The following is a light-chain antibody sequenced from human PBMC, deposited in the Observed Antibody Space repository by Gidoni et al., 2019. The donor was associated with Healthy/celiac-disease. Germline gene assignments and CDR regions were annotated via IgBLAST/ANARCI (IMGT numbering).Light chain of an antibody. Sequence: QSVLTQPPSASGTPGQRVTIPCSGTGTNLGSNTVNWYQQLPGTAPKLLLYSNNQRPSGVPDRFSGSKSGTSASLAISGLQSEDEADYYCAAWDDSLNGYVFGTGTKVTVL. V-gene: IGLV1-44*01. CDR2: SNN. CDR1: GTNLGSNT. J-gene: IGLJ1*01. CDR3: AAWDDSLNGYV.